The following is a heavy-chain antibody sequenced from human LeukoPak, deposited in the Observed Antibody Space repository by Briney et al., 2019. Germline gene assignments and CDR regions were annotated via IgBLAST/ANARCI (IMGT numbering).Heavy chain of an antibody. CDR3: AGVDSRRGYFDY. V-gene: IGHV1-2*02. CDR2: INPNSGGT. CDR1: GYTFTGYY. D-gene: IGHD1-26*01. Sequence: AASVKVSCKASGYTFTGYYMHWVRPAPGQGLEWMGWINPNSGGTNYAQKFQGRVTMTRDTSISTAYMELSRLRSDDTAVYYCAGVDSRRGYFDYWGQGTLVTVSS. J-gene: IGHJ4*02.